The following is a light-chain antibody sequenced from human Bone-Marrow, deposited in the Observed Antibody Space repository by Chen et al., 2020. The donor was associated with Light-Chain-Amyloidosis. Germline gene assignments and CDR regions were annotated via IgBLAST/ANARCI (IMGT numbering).Light chain of an antibody. Sequence: SYELTQPPSVSVSPGQKARLTCSGDDLTTTYAYWYQQKSGQAPVLVIHRDTERPSGISERFSGANSWTTATLTISGVQAEDEADYHCQSADSSGTYEVIFGGGTKLTVL. CDR1: DLTTTY. J-gene: IGLJ2*01. CDR2: RDT. CDR3: QSADSSGTYEVI. V-gene: IGLV3-25*03.